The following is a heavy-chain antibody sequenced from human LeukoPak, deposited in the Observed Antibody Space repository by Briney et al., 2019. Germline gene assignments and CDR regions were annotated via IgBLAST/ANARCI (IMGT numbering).Heavy chain of an antibody. D-gene: IGHD2-21*02. Sequence: SETQSLTCAVYNGFDIYYLAFVRQAPGKGLQWIGEITYRGSPNYNPSLKSRATISLNMSQRQFSLKLTSVTAADTAVYYCAAYGGDWDFDYWGQGTPAIVSS. J-gene: IGHJ4*02. V-gene: IGHV4-34*01. CDR2: ITYRGSP. CDR3: AAYGGDWDFDY. CDR1: NGFDIYY.